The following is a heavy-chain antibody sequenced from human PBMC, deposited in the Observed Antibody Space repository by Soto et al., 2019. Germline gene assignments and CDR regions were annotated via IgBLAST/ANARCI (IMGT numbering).Heavy chain of an antibody. CDR3: ARGGSSGTYYAHWNFDL. D-gene: IGHD3-10*01. V-gene: IGHV3-66*01. Sequence: EVQLVESGGGLVQPGGSLRLSCAASGFTVSKTYMTWVRQPPGKGLEWVSVIYGGGTTYHADSVKGRFSSSRDNSKNTLYLQMSSLRADDTAVYYCARGGSSGTYYAHWNFDLWGRGTLVTVAS. CDR1: GFTVSKTY. CDR2: IYGGGTT. J-gene: IGHJ2*01.